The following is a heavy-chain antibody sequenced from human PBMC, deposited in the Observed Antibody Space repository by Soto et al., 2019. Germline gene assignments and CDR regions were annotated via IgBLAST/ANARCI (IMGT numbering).Heavy chain of an antibody. CDR3: AGAFYYDSSGYYA. V-gene: IGHV3-74*01. Sequence: GGSLRLSCAASGFTFSSYWMHWVRQAPGKGLVWVSRINNDGRSSSYADSVKGRFTISRDNAKNTLYLQMNSLRAEDTAVYYCAGAFYYDSSGYYAWGQGTLVTVSS. D-gene: IGHD3-22*01. CDR1: GFTFSSYW. J-gene: IGHJ5*02. CDR2: INNDGRSS.